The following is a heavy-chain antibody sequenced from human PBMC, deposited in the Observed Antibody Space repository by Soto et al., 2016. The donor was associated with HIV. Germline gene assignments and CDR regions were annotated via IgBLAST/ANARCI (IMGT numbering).Heavy chain of an antibody. CDR2: INWNGGST. Sequence: EVQLVESGGGVIRPGGSLRLSCAASGFTFDDYAMSWVRQAPGKGLEWVSGINWNGGSTGYADSVKGRFTISRDNAKNSQYLQMNSLRIEDTAFYYCARVDSSSWSSGVSGIWGQGTLVHRLL. D-gene: IGHD6-13*01. CDR3: ARVDSSSWSSGVSGI. V-gene: IGHV3-20*04. CDR1: GFTFDDYA. J-gene: IGHJ4*02.